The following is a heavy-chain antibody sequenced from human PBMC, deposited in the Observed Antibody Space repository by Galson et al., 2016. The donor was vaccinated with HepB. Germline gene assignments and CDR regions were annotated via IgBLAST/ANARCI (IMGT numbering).Heavy chain of an antibody. J-gene: IGHJ5*02. Sequence: SLRLSCAAFGFTFSNYGMHWVRQAPGKGLEWVAIIWYDGSKKYYADSVKGRFTISRDNYKNTLYLQMNTLRAEDTAVYYCARADIGTSGTFPKFDPWGQGTLVTVSS. CDR1: GFTFSNYG. CDR3: ARADIGTSGTFPKFDP. V-gene: IGHV3-33*01. CDR2: IWYDGSKK. D-gene: IGHD6-13*01.